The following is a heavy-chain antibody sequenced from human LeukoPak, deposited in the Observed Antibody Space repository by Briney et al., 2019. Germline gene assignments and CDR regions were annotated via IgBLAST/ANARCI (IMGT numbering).Heavy chain of an antibody. CDR3: ARGAMVTYGRMGSYYYYMDV. Sequence: SQTLSLTCAISGDSVSSNSAAWNWIRQSPSRGLEWLGRPYYRSKWYNDYAVSVKSRITINPDTSKNQFSLQLNSVTPEDTAVYYCARGAMVTYGRMGSYYYYMDVWGKGTTVTVSS. V-gene: IGHV6-1*01. D-gene: IGHD5-18*01. J-gene: IGHJ6*03. CDR1: GDSVSSNSAA. CDR2: PYYRSKWYN.